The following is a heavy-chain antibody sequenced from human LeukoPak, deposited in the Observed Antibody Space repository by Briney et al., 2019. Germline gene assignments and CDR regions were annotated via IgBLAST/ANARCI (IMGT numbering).Heavy chain of an antibody. J-gene: IGHJ4*02. D-gene: IGHD1/OR15-1a*01. V-gene: IGHV3-30-3*01. CDR2: ISYDGSNK. CDR1: GFTFSSYA. CDR3: ASPPTGGWGLEHSY. Sequence: GGSLRLSCAASGFTFSSYAMHWVRQAPGKGLEWVAVISYDGSNKYYADSVKGRFTISRDNSKNTLYLQMNSLRAEDTAVYYCASPPTGGWGLEHSYWGQGTLVTVSS.